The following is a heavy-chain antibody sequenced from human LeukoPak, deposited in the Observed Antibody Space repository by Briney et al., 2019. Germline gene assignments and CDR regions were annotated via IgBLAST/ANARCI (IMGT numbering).Heavy chain of an antibody. D-gene: IGHD5-18*01. Sequence: ASVKVSCKASGYTFTSYYMHWVRQAPGQGLEWIGIINPSGGSTSYAQKFQGRVTMTRDTSISTAYMELSRLRSDDTAVYYCAAEGDTAMVDAWGQGTLVTVSS. J-gene: IGHJ5*02. CDR3: AAEGDTAMVDA. CDR2: INPSGGST. CDR1: GYTFTSYY. V-gene: IGHV1-46*01.